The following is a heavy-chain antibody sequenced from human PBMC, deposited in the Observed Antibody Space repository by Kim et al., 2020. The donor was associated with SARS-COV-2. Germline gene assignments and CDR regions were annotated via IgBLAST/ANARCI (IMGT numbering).Heavy chain of an antibody. V-gene: IGHV3-21*01. CDR1: GFTFSSYS. Sequence: GGSLRLSCAASGFTFSSYSMNWVRQAPGKGLEWVSSISSSSSYIYYADSVKGRFTISRDNAKNSLYLQMNSLRAEDTAVYYCARDGGDYGDSDYWGQGTLVTVSS. CDR2: ISSSSSYI. CDR3: ARDGGDYGDSDY. J-gene: IGHJ4*02. D-gene: IGHD4-17*01.